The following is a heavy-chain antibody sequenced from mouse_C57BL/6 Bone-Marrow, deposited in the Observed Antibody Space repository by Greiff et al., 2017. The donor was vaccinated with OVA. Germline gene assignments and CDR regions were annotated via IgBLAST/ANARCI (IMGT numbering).Heavy chain of an antibody. Sequence: EVQLVESGGDLVKPGGSLKLSCAASGFTFSSYGMSWVRQTPDKRLEWVGTISSGGSYTYYPDSVKGRFTISRDNAKNTLYLQRSSLKAEDTAMYYCARTRYWGQGTLVTVSA. CDR1: GFTFSSYG. J-gene: IGHJ3*01. CDR2: ISSGGSYT. V-gene: IGHV5-6*01. CDR3: ARTRY.